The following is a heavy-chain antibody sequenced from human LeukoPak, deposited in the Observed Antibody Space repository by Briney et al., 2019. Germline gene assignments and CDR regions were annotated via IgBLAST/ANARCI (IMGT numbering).Heavy chain of an antibody. V-gene: IGHV1-18*01. J-gene: IGHJ4*02. CDR3: ARALPPVVPAAILDY. CDR1: GYTFTSYG. D-gene: IGHD2-2*01. CDR2: ISAYNGNT. Sequence: ASVKVSCKASGYTFTSYGISGVRQAPGQGLEWMGWISAYNGNTNYAQKLQGRVTMTTDTSTSTAYMELRSLRSDDTAVYYCARALPPVVPAAILDYWGQGTLVTVSS.